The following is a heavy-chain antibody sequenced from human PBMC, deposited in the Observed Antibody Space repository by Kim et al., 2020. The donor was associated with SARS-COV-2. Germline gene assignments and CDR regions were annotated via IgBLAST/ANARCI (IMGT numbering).Heavy chain of an antibody. CDR1: GFTFSSYE. CDR3: ARDNNPGDLEWLLYRYRLVPWFDP. Sequence: GGSLRLSCAASGFTFSSYEMNWVRQAPGKGLEWVSYISSSGSTIYYADSVKGRFTISRDNAKNSLYLQMNSLRAEDTAVYYCARDNNPGDLEWLLYRYRLVPWFDPWGQGTLVTVSS. D-gene: IGHD3-3*01. J-gene: IGHJ5*02. V-gene: IGHV3-48*03. CDR2: ISSSGSTI.